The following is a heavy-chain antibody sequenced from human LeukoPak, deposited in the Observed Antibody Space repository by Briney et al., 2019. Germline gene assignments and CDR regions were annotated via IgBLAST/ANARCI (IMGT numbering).Heavy chain of an antibody. V-gene: IGHV3-30*02. J-gene: IGHJ4*02. Sequence: GGSLRLSCAASGFTFSSYGMHWVRQAPGKGLEWVAVIWYDGSNKYYADSVKGRFTISRDNSKNTLYLQMNSLRAEDTAVYYCAKRGSSGWYEGDYFDYWGQGTLVTVSS. CDR2: IWYDGSNK. CDR1: GFTFSSYG. D-gene: IGHD6-19*01. CDR3: AKRGSSGWYEGDYFDY.